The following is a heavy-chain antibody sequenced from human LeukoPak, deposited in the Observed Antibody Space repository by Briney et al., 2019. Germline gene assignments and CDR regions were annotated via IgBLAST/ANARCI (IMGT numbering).Heavy chain of an antibody. V-gene: IGHV4-34*01. J-gene: IGHJ5*02. CDR1: GGSFSGYY. Sequence: SETLSLTCAVYGGSFSGYYWSWIRQPPGKGLEWIGEINHSGSTNYNPSLKSRVTISVDTSKNQFSLKLSSVTAADTAVYYCARDGFYYDILTGENWFDPWGQGTLVTVSS. CDR2: INHSGST. CDR3: ARDGFYYDILTGENWFDP. D-gene: IGHD3-9*01.